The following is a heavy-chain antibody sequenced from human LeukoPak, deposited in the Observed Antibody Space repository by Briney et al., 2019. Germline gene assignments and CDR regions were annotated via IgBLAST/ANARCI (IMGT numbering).Heavy chain of an antibody. CDR2: IYHSGST. V-gene: IGHV4-30-2*01. J-gene: IGHJ3*02. CDR1: GGSISSGGYY. D-gene: IGHD3-22*01. Sequence: SETLSLTCTVSGGSISSGGYYWSWIRQPPGKGLEWIGYIYHSGSTYYNPSLKSRVTISVDRSKNQFSLKLSSVTAADTAVYYCATNTGYYDTTKNSFSAFDIWGQGTMVTVSS. CDR3: ATNTGYYDTTKNSFSAFDI.